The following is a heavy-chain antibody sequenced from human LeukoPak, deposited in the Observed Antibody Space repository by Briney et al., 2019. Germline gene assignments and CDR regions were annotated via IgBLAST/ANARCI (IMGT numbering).Heavy chain of an antibody. J-gene: IGHJ3*02. Sequence: ASVKVSCKASGYTFTSYGISWVLQAPGQGLEWMGWISAYNGNTNYAQKLQGRVTMTTDTSTSTAYMELRSLRSDDTAVYYCASRIDGDNPHDAFDIWGQGTMVTVSS. V-gene: IGHV1-18*01. D-gene: IGHD4-17*01. CDR2: ISAYNGNT. CDR3: ASRIDGDNPHDAFDI. CDR1: GYTFTSYG.